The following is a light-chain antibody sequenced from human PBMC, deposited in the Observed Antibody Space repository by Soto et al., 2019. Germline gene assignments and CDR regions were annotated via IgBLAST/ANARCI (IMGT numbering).Light chain of an antibody. V-gene: IGKV3-15*01. J-gene: IGKJ1*01. CDR2: AAS. CDR1: QSVSTD. CDR3: QQYDNWPQT. Sequence: TQSPATLSLCPGERATLSCKARQSVSTDLAWYQHKRGQAPRLLIYAASTGATGIPARFSGRGSGAEFTLTISSLQSVVFAVYYCQQYDNWPQTFGQGTKVDIK.